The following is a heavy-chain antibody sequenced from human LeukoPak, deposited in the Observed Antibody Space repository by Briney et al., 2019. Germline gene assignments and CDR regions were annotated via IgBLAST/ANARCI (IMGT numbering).Heavy chain of an antibody. CDR3: ARDSGFGNYFDY. CDR1: GGSGSSGSCY. J-gene: IGHJ4*02. V-gene: IGHV4-61*01. D-gene: IGHD3-10*01. CDR2: IYYSGST. Sequence: SETLSLTCTVSGGSGSSGSCYWSWIRQPPGKGLEWIGYIYYSGSTNYNPSLKSRVTISVDTSKNQFSLKLSSVTAADTAVYCCARDSGFGNYFDYWGQGTLVTVSS.